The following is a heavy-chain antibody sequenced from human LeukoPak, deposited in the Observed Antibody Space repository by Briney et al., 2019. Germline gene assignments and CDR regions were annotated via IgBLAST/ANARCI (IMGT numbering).Heavy chain of an antibody. J-gene: IGHJ4*02. CDR3: ARDPDYGYYFDY. V-gene: IGHV3-7*01. Sequence: GGSLRLSCAASGFTFSSYAMSWVRQAPGKGLEWVANIKQDGSEKYYVDSVKGRFTISRDKAKNSLYLQMNSLRAEDTAVYYCARDPDYGYYFDYWGQGTLVTVSS. CDR1: GFTFSSYA. D-gene: IGHD4-17*01. CDR2: IKQDGSEK.